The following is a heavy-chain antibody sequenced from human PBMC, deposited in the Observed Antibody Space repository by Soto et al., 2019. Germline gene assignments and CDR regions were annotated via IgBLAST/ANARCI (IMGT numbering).Heavy chain of an antibody. CDR2: ISAYNGNT. V-gene: IGHV1-18*04. D-gene: IGHD3-16*02. CDR3: ARVMITFGGVIVSDAFDI. J-gene: IGHJ3*02. CDR1: GYTFTSYG. Sequence: QVQLVQSGAEVKKPGASVKVSCTASGYTFTSYGISWVRQAPGQGLEWMGWISAYNGNTNYAQKLQGRVTMTTDTSTSTAYMELRSLRSDDTAVYYCARVMITFGGVIVSDAFDIWGQGTMVTVSS.